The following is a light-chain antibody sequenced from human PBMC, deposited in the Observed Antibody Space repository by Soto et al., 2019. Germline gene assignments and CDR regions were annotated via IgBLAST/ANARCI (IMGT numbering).Light chain of an antibody. CDR1: QNIRSW. J-gene: IGKJ1*01. CDR2: DAS. V-gene: IGKV1-5*01. CDR3: QQYNNLWT. Sequence: DIQMNKSPSTLSASVGDRVNITCRASQNIRSWLAWYQQKPGKAPKLLIYDASSLESGVPSRFSGSGSGTDFSLTISSLQPEDFATYFCQQYNNLWTFGQGTKVDIK.